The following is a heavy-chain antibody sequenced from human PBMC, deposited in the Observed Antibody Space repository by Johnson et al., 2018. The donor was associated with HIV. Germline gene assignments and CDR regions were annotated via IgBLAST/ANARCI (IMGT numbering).Heavy chain of an antibody. J-gene: IGHJ3*02. CDR2: IYSGGST. CDR3: ALALRLYISSYAFDI. V-gene: IGHV3-66*01. D-gene: IGHD6-6*01. CDR1: GFTFDYHD. Sequence: VQLVESGGGVVRPGGSLRLSCAASGFTFDYHDMSWVRQAPGKGLEWVSVIYSGGSTYYADSVKGRFTISRDNSKNTLYLQMNSLRAEDTAVYYCALALRLYISSYAFDIWGQGTMVTVSS.